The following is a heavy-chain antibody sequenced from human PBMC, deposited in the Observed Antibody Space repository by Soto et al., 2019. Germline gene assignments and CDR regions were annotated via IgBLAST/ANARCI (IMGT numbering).Heavy chain of an antibody. V-gene: IGHV4-31*03. D-gene: IGHD6-13*01. CDR1: GGSISSGGYY. J-gene: IGHJ4*02. CDR2: IYYSGST. Sequence: TVSGGSISSGGYYWSWIRQHPGKGLEWIGYIYYSGSTYYNPSLKSRVTISVDTSKNQFSLKLSSVTAADTAVYYCARAGSSWLNFDYWGQGTLVTVSS. CDR3: ARAGSSWLNFDY.